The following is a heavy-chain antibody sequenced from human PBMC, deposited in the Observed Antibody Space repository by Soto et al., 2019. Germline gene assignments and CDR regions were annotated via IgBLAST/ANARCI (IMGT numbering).Heavy chain of an antibody. J-gene: IGHJ4*02. CDR1: GGSTSSDNY. CDR3: AREGGESSDGLYYFDS. Sequence: SETLSRTWTVSGGSTSSDNYWSCIRQPPGKGLEWIGHIYYSGNTDYNPSLKSRLAISIDTSKNQFSLKLSSVTAADTAVYFCAREGGESSDGLYYFDSWGQGSLVTSPQ. D-gene: IGHD3-16*01. V-gene: IGHV4-30-4*01. CDR2: IYYSGNT.